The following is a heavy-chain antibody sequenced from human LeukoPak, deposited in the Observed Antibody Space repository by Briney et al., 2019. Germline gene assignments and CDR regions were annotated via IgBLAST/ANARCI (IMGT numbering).Heavy chain of an antibody. CDR2: INPNSGGT. CDR3: ARGYDTRAAPKFDP. D-gene: IGHD3-3*01. Sequence: ASVKVSCKASGYTFTGYYMHWVRQAPGQGLEWMGWINPNSGGTNYAQKFQGRVTMTRDTSISTAYMELSRLRSDDTAAYYCARGYDTRAAPKFDPWGQGTLVTVSS. J-gene: IGHJ5*02. CDR1: GYTFTGYY. V-gene: IGHV1-2*02.